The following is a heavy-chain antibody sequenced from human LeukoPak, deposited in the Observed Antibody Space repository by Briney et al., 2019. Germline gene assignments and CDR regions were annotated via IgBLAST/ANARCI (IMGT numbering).Heavy chain of an antibody. J-gene: IGHJ4*02. Sequence: SETLSLTCTVSGGSVSSSSYYWGWIRQPPGKGLEWIGSIFYSGSSYYNPSLKGRGTISLDTSKNQFSLKLNSVTAADTAMYYCARPSIYDSTLYFDYWGLGTLVTVSS. D-gene: IGHD3-3*01. CDR2: IFYSGSS. CDR1: GGSVSSSSYY. CDR3: ARPSIYDSTLYFDY. V-gene: IGHV4-39*07.